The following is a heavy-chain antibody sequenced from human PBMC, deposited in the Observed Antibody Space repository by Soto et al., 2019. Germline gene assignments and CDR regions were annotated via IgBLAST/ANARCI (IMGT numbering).Heavy chain of an antibody. CDR3: ARDGVAGTSGFDY. Sequence: QVQLQESGPGLVKPSETLSLTCTVSGGSIGSYYWNWIRQPPGKRLEWIGYVHYSGSTTYNPSLHSRVTISVDTSKNQFSLKVYSVTATDTAVYYCARDGVAGTSGFDYWGQGTPVTVSS. J-gene: IGHJ4*02. V-gene: IGHV4-59*01. D-gene: IGHD6-13*01. CDR1: GGSIGSYY. CDR2: VHYSGST.